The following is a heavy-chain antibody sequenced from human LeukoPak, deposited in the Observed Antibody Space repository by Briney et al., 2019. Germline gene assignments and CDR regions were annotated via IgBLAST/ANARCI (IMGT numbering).Heavy chain of an antibody. Sequence: PGGSLRLSCAAXGXXFSTYGMYWVRQAPGKGLEWVAFIRHDGSIKNYADSVKGRSTISRDNSKNTLYLQMNSLRAEDTAVYYCAKDSLADIDYWGQGTLVTVSS. D-gene: IGHD3-16*01. CDR3: AKDSLADIDY. CDR2: IRHDGSIK. V-gene: IGHV3-30*02. J-gene: IGHJ4*02. CDR1: GXXFSTYG.